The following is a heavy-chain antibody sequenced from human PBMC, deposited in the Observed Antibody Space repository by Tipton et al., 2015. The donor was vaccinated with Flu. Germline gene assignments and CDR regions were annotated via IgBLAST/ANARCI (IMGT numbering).Heavy chain of an antibody. Sequence: TLSLTCSVSGGSISSSNRWSWVRQAPGKGLEWIGEIWPSGATNYNPSLKSRVSISQDKSKNQFSLKLTSVTAADTAVYYCARISMMYGCFDPWGPGTLVTVSS. J-gene: IGHJ5*02. CDR3: ARISMMYGCFDP. D-gene: IGHD2-8*01. CDR1: GGSISSSNR. V-gene: IGHV4-4*02. CDR2: IWPSGAT.